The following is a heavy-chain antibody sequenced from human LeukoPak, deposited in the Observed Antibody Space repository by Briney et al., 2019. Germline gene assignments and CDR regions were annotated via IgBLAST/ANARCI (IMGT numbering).Heavy chain of an antibody. Sequence: SETLSLTCTVSGGSISSGGYYWSWIRQHPGKGLEWIGYIYYSGSTYYNPSRKSRVTISVDTSKNQFSLKLSSVTAADTAVYYCARALMPSGYYDSSGYYTGWFDPWGQGTLVTVSS. V-gene: IGHV4-31*03. D-gene: IGHD3-22*01. CDR1: GGSISSGGYY. J-gene: IGHJ5*02. CDR3: ARALMPSGYYDSSGYYTGWFDP. CDR2: IYYSGST.